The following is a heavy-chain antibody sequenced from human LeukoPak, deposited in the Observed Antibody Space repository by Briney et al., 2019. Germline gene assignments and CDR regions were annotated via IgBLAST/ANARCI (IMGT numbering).Heavy chain of an antibody. J-gene: IGHJ5*02. CDR3: ATGLAPIAMFDH. D-gene: IGHD6-6*01. Sequence: PSDTLSLTCTVSGASISSDYWNSLRQPPGKGLEWSGYIHYTGTTNFNPSLKSRVAISVYTSKTQFSLKLKSVTAPDTAAFYCATGLAPIAMFDHWGQGTLVTVSS. V-gene: IGHV4-59*07. CDR2: IHYTGTT. CDR1: GASISSDY.